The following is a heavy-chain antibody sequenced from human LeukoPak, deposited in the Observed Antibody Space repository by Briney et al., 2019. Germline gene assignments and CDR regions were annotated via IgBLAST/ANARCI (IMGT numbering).Heavy chain of an antibody. CDR3: ARGVEPLAANTLAY. CDR1: GFTVITND. J-gene: IGHJ4*02. V-gene: IGHV3-53*01. D-gene: IGHD1-14*01. Sequence: QSGGSLRLSCAASGFTVITNDMTWVRQRPGEGLEWVPVLYSDGNTKYADSVQGRFTISRDNSKNTLYLEMNSLSPDDTAVYYCARGVEPLAANTLAYWGQGTLVTVSS. CDR2: LYSDGNT.